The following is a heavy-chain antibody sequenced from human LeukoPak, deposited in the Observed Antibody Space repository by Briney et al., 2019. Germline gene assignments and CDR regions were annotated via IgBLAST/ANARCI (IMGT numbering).Heavy chain of an antibody. V-gene: IGHV3-23*01. Sequence: GGSLRLSCAASGFTFNNYAMSWVRQAPGKGLEWVSTVNDGGGYTYYADSVKGRFTISRDNSKNTLFLQLNSLGAEDTALYYCAKALAGLFDYWGQGTLVTVSS. CDR3: AKALAGLFDY. CDR2: VNDGGGYT. CDR1: GFTFNNYA. J-gene: IGHJ4*02. D-gene: IGHD6-19*01.